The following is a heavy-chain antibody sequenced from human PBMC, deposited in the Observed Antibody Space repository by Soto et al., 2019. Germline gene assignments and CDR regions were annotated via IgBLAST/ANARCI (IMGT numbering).Heavy chain of an antibody. J-gene: IGHJ4*02. Sequence: ASVQASCKESGYTLTSNYMHWVRQAPGQGLEWVGIINPSGGSTSYAQKFQGRVTMTRDTSTSTVYMELSSLRSEDTAVYYCAREGVGATPYDYWGQGTLVTVSS. CDR1: GYTLTSNY. V-gene: IGHV1-46*01. D-gene: IGHD1-26*01. CDR3: AREGVGATPYDY. CDR2: INPSGGST.